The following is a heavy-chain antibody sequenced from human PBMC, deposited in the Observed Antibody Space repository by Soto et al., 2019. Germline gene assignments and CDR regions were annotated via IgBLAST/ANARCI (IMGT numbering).Heavy chain of an antibody. J-gene: IGHJ4*02. CDR1: GYTFCKYG. V-gene: IGHV1-18*01. Sequence: QVQLVQSGTEVKKHGASVKVSCKASGYTFCKYGISWVRQAPGQVLEWVGWISVYHGNTVHAKKLRGRVNMTTDTSTSTAYMELGSLKSDDTAIYYCAKDCSGASCGFDIWGQGTLVTVSS. CDR2: ISVYHGNT. CDR3: AKDCSGASCGFDI. D-gene: IGHD2-15*01.